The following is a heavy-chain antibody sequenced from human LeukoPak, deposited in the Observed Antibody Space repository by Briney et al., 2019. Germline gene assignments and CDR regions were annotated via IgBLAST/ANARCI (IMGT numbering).Heavy chain of an antibody. CDR2: IYYSGST. Sequence: SETLSLTCTVSGGSISSSSYYWGWIRQPPGKGLEWIGSIYYSGSTYYNPSLKSRVTISVDTSKNQFSLKLSSVTAADTAVYYCARTPKWFGERAFDIWGQGTMVTVSS. D-gene: IGHD3-10*01. CDR1: GGSISSSSYY. J-gene: IGHJ3*02. CDR3: ARTPKWFGERAFDI. V-gene: IGHV4-39*07.